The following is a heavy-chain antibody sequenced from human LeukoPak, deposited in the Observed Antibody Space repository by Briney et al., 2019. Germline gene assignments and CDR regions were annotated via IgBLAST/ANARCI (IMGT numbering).Heavy chain of an antibody. CDR1: GFTFSNYW. D-gene: IGHD1-26*01. CDR2: IKQDGSER. CDR3: VRDTGGSGSYPDY. Sequence: GGSLRLSCAASGFTFSNYWMTWVRQAPGKGLEWVANIKQDGSERYYVDSVRGRFTISRDNAKNSAYLQVNSLRVEDTAMYYCVRDTGGSGSYPDYWGQGVLVTVSS. V-gene: IGHV3-7*01. J-gene: IGHJ4*02.